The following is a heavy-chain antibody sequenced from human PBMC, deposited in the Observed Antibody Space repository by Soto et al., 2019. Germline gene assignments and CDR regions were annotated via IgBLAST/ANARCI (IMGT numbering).Heavy chain of an antibody. CDR1: GFPFTTYG. CDR3: AGGPYYFDY. J-gene: IGHJ4*02. V-gene: IGHV3-30*03. Sequence: QVQLVESGGGVVQPGRSLRLSCAASGFPFTTYGMHWVREGPGKGLGWVAVVSYDGSNKYYADSVKGRFAISRDNAKNTLYLQMNSLRPEDTALYYCAGGPYYFDYRGQGTLVIVSS. CDR2: VSYDGSNK. D-gene: IGHD2-15*01.